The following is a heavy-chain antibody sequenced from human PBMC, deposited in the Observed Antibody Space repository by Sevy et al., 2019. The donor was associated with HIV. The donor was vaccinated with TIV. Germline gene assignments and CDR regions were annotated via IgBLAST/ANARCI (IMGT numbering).Heavy chain of an antibody. CDR1: GFTFSSYS. D-gene: IGHD3-16*02. V-gene: IGHV3-48*02. CDR3: ARDPYYDYVWGSYRHDAFDI. J-gene: IGHJ3*02. CDR2: ISSSSSTI. Sequence: GGSLRLSCAASGFTFSSYSMNWVRQAPGKGRGWVSYISSSSSTIYYAGSVKGRFTISRDNAKNSLYLQMNSLRDEDTAVYYCARDPYYDYVWGSYRHDAFDIWGQGTMVTVSS.